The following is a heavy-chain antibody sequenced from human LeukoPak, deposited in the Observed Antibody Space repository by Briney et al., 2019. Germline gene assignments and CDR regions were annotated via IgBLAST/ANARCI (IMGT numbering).Heavy chain of an antibody. J-gene: IGHJ3*02. Sequence: SETLSLTCTVSGGPISSGDYYWSWIRQPPGKGLEWIGYIYYSGGTYYNPSLKSRVTISVDTSKNQFSLRLSSVTAADTAVYYCARELIVVVPAVLGAFDIWGQGTMVTVSS. CDR3: ARELIVVVPAVLGAFDI. CDR1: GGPISSGDYY. V-gene: IGHV4-30-4*01. D-gene: IGHD2-2*01. CDR2: IYYSGGT.